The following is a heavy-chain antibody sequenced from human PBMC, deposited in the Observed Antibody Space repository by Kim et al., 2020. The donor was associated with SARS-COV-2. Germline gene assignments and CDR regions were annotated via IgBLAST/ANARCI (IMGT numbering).Heavy chain of an antibody. J-gene: IGHJ4*02. Sequence: GGSLRLSCTASGFTFSDYYMTWIRQAPGKGLECISHISGGSVYTNYADSVKGRFSISRDDAKNSLFLQMNSLRAEDTAVYYCARASPLRYFDYWGQGILV. CDR1: GFTFSDYY. D-gene: IGHD3-9*01. V-gene: IGHV3-11*06. CDR3: ARASPLRYFDY. CDR2: ISGGSVYT.